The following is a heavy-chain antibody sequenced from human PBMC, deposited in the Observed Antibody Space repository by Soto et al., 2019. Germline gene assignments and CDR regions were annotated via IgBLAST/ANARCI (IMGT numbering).Heavy chain of an antibody. CDR1: GYNFAGYW. D-gene: IGHD1-1*01. V-gene: IGHV5-51*01. CDR3: ARGGVSTRTFDY. CDR2: IYPSDSDT. Sequence: GESLKISCKGSGYNFAGYWIAWVRQMPGKGLELMGIIYPSDSDTRYRPSFQGQVTISADKSISSAYLQWSSLRASDTAMYYCARGGVSTRTFDYWGQGTPVTAPQ. J-gene: IGHJ4*02.